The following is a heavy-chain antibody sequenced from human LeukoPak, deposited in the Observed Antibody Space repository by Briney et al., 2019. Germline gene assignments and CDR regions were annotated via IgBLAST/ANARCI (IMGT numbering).Heavy chain of an antibody. CDR3: ACVDTAMGTFDY. V-gene: IGHV3-23*01. CDR2: ISGSGGST. Sequence: GRSLRLSCAASGFTFSSYAMSWVRQAPGKGLEWVSAISGSGGSTYYADSVKGRFTISRDNSKNTLYLQMNSLRAEDTAVYYCACVDTAMGTFDYWGQGTLVTVSS. J-gene: IGHJ4*02. D-gene: IGHD5-18*01. CDR1: GFTFSSYA.